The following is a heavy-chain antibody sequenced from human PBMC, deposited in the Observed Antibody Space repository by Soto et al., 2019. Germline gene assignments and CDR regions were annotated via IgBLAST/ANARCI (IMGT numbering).Heavy chain of an antibody. CDR2: ITNSGTYI. D-gene: IGHD4-17*01. Sequence: GGSLRLSCAASGFTFSSYVMNWVRQAPGKGLEWVSSITNSGTYIYYADSVKGRFTASRDNAKNSLYLQMNSLRAEDTAVYYCARTGDYENYWGQGTLVTVSS. J-gene: IGHJ4*02. CDR1: GFTFSSYV. V-gene: IGHV3-21*01. CDR3: ARTGDYENY.